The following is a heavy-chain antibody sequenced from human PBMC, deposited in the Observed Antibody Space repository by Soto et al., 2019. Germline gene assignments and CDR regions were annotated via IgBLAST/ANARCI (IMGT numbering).Heavy chain of an antibody. V-gene: IGHV3-15*01. CDR1: GFSFTNAW. CDR2: IKRKGDGGTA. D-gene: IGHD3-3*01. J-gene: IGHJ4*02. Sequence: EEQLVESGGVLVKPGGSLRLSCAASGFSFTNAWMTWVRQAPGKVLEWVGHIKRKGDGGTADYAAPVKGRFTISRDDSESTLYLQMNSLKTEDTGVYYCTTDPFRIFGVVRGFWGQGTLVTVSS. CDR3: TTDPFRIFGVVRGF.